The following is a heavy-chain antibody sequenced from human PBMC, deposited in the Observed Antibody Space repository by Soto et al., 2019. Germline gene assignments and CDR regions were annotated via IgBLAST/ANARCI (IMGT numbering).Heavy chain of an antibody. CDR1: GGSISSGDYY. V-gene: IGHV4-30-4*01. Sequence: SETLSLTCTVSGGSISSGDYYWSWIRQPPGKGLEWIGYIYYSGSTYYNPSLKSRVTISVDTSKNQFSLKLSSVTAADTAVYYCARVPPFSGYSDYWGQGTLVTVSS. CDR2: IYYSGST. D-gene: IGHD3-22*01. J-gene: IGHJ4*02. CDR3: ARVPPFSGYSDY.